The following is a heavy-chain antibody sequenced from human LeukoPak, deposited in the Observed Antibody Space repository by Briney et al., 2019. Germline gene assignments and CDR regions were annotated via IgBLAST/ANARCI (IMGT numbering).Heavy chain of an antibody. J-gene: IGHJ6*03. V-gene: IGHV4-59*11. Sequence: PSGTLSLTCTVSGGSISSHYWSWIRQPPGKGLEWIGYIYYSGSTNYNPSLKSRVTISVDTSKNQFSLKLSSVTAADTAVYYCARCWADFWSGYYLTPYYYYYMDAWGKGTTVTVSS. CDR3: ARCWADFWSGYYLTPYYYYYMDA. CDR2: IYYSGST. D-gene: IGHD3-3*01. CDR1: GGSISSHY.